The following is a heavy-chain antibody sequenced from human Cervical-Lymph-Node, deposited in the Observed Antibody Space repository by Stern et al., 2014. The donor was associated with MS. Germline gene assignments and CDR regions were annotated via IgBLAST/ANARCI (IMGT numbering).Heavy chain of an antibody. V-gene: IGHV1-69*01. J-gene: IGHJ6*02. D-gene: IGHD4-17*01. CDR3: ASPLTATSVPFGYYGMDV. CDR2: LVPLFGKP. CDR1: GGTFSNYA. Sequence: QVQLVESGAEVKKPGSSVKVSCKASGGTFSNYATSSVRQAPVQGLEWMGGLVPLFGKPNYAQKFQGRVTITADESTSTAYMDLSSLRSEDTAVYYCASPLTATSVPFGYYGMDVWGQGTTVTVS.